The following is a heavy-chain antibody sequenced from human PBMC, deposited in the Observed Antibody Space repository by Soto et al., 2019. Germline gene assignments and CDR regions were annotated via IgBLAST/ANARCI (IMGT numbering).Heavy chain of an antibody. CDR1: GYTFTGYY. CDR2: INPDSGNT. CDR3: ARGYSGYVPPDY. Sequence: ASVKVSCKASGYTFTGYYMHWVRQAPGQRLEWVGWINPDSGNTKYSQKFQGRVTMTRDTSASTAYMELSSLRSEDTAVYYCARGYSGYVPPDYWGQGTLVTAPQ. V-gene: IGHV1-3*01. D-gene: IGHD5-12*01. J-gene: IGHJ4*02.